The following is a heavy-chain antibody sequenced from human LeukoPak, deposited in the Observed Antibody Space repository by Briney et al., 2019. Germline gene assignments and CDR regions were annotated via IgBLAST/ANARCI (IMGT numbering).Heavy chain of an antibody. Sequence: ASVKVSCKASGYTFTGNYMHWVRQAPGQGLEWMGWINTNSGGTNYAQKFQGRVTMTRDTSISTAYMELSRLRSDDTAVYYCARDPGDYDILTGYYRGMSYYFDYWGQGTLVTVSS. D-gene: IGHD3-9*01. CDR1: GYTFTGNY. V-gene: IGHV1-2*02. J-gene: IGHJ4*02. CDR2: INTNSGGT. CDR3: ARDPGDYDILTGYYRGMSYYFDY.